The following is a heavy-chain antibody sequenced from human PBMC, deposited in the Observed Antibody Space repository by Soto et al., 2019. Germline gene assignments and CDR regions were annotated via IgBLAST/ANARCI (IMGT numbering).Heavy chain of an antibody. CDR2: ISYDGSNK. Sequence: GGSLRLSCAASGFTSSSYGMHWVRQAPGKGLEWVAVISYDGSNKYYADSVKGRFTISRDNSKNTLYLQMNSLRAEDTAVYYCAKESDLKIAAAGTWYFDYWGQGTLVTVSS. V-gene: IGHV3-30*18. CDR3: AKESDLKIAAAGTWYFDY. CDR1: GFTSSSYG. D-gene: IGHD6-13*01. J-gene: IGHJ4*02.